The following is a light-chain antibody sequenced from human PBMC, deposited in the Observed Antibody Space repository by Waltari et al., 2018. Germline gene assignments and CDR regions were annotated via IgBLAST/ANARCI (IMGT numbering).Light chain of an antibody. V-gene: IGKV3-20*01. CDR2: DAS. Sequence: SCRASQSVGKSSAWYQQRPGQAPRLLIYDASTRATGTPGRFSGSGFGTDFSLAISSLEPEDFAVYFCQHYVNLPVTFGQGTKVEI. CDR3: QHYVNLPVT. J-gene: IGKJ1*01. CDR1: QSVGKS.